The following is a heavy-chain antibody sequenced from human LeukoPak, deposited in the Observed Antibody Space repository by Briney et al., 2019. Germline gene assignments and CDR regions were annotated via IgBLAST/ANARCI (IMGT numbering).Heavy chain of an antibody. D-gene: IGHD3-3*01. CDR2: IKLDGSEK. CDR3: ARDQYDTWSRRGNFDS. CDR1: GFTFGKYW. Sequence: GGSLRLSCVASGFTFGKYWMSWVRQAPGKGLEWVANIKLDGSEKNYVDSVKGRFTISRDNTKNPLYLQMNSLRAEDTAVFYCARDQYDTWSRRGNFDSWGQGTLVIVSS. V-gene: IGHV3-7*03. J-gene: IGHJ4*02.